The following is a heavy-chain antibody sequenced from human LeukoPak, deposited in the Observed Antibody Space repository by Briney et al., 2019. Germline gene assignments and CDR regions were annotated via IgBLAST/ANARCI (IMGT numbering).Heavy chain of an antibody. J-gene: IGHJ4*02. CDR2: TSRGGSDI. CDR1: GFTFSNHR. CDR3: VRARLIRLENFFDS. Sequence: GSLRLSCATSGFTFSNHRMNWVRQAPGKGLEWVAYTSRGGSDISYADSVKGRFTISTDNANSSLYLQMNSLRAEDTAVYFCVRARLIRLENFFDSWGQGTLVTVSS. D-gene: IGHD2-21*02. V-gene: IGHV3-48*03.